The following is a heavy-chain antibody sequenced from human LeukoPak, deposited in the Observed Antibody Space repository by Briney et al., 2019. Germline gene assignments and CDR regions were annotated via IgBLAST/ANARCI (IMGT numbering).Heavy chain of an antibody. Sequence: PGGSLRLSCAASGFTLSSYGMHWVRQVTGKGLEWVSSISSAGDAYYPDSAKGRFTISRENGKNSLYLQMNSLGAGDTAVYYCAREPPYGSGSHEAYAMDVWGQGTTVTVSS. D-gene: IGHD3-10*01. J-gene: IGHJ6*02. V-gene: IGHV3-13*01. CDR3: AREPPYGSGSHEAYAMDV. CDR1: GFTLSSYG. CDR2: ISSAGDA.